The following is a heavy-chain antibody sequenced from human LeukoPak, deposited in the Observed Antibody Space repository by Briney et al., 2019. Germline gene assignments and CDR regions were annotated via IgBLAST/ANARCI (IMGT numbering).Heavy chain of an antibody. CDR3: ASPGIVGATNKADY. V-gene: IGHV1-18*01. J-gene: IGHJ4*02. Sequence: ASVKVSCKASGYTFTSYGISWVRQAPGQGLEWMGWIATYYGNTNYAQKFQGRVTMTTDTSTSTAYMELRSLRSEDTAVYYCASPGIVGATNKADYWGQGTLVTVSS. CDR1: GYTFTSYG. D-gene: IGHD1-26*01. CDR2: IATYYGNT.